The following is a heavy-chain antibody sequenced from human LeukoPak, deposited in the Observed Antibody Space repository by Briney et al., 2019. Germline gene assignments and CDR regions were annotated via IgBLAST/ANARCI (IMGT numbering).Heavy chain of an antibody. CDR3: ARRYDYVWGSYRPYFDY. CDR1: GGSFSGYY. CDR2: INYSGST. D-gene: IGHD3-16*02. Sequence: SETLSLTCAVYGGSFSGYYWSWIRQPPGKGLEWIGEINYSGSTNYNPSLKSRVTISVDTSKNQFSLKLSSVTAADTAVYYCARRYDYVWGSYRPYFDYWGQGTLVTVSS. V-gene: IGHV4-34*01. J-gene: IGHJ4*02.